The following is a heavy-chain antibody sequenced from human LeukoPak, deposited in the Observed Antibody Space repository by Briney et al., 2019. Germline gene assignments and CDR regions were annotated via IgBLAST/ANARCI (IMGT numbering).Heavy chain of an antibody. J-gene: IGHJ4*02. CDR3: ARAPGYGAAYYFDY. CDR1: GFTFSNYG. D-gene: IGHD1-1*01. Sequence: GGSLRLSCAASGFTFSNYGIHWVRQAPGKGLDWVTFIRSDGSIKYYADSVKGRFTISRDNSKNTLYLQMNSLRAEDTAVYYCARAPGYGAAYYFDYWGQGTLVNVSS. CDR2: IRSDGSIK. V-gene: IGHV3-30*02.